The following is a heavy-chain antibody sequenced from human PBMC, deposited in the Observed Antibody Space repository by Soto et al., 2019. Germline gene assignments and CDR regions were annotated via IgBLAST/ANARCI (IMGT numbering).Heavy chain of an antibody. CDR3: AKESYGDYVVSFDY. D-gene: IGHD4-17*01. J-gene: IGHJ4*02. Sequence: GSLRLSCAASGFTFSSYAMSWVRQAQGKGLEWVSAISGSGGSTYYADSVKGRFTISRDNSKNTLYLQMNSLRAEDTAVYYCAKESYGDYVVSFDYWGQGTLVTSPQ. CDR1: GFTFSSYA. V-gene: IGHV3-23*01. CDR2: ISGSGGST.